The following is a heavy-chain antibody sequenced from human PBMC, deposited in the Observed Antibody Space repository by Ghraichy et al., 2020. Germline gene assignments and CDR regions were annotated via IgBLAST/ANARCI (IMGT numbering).Heavy chain of an antibody. J-gene: IGHJ6*02. Sequence: SETLSLTCTVSGVSVRSNGYYWNWIRQDPGRGLECIGNIDYSGSTNYKSSLRSRVSMSIDTSKNQFSLKLNSVTAADTAVYYCATAPRGDTIFGPYTMDVWGQGTTVTVSS. D-gene: IGHD3-3*01. CDR2: IDYSGST. CDR3: ATAPRGDTIFGPYTMDV. V-gene: IGHV4-31*03. CDR1: GVSVRSNGYY.